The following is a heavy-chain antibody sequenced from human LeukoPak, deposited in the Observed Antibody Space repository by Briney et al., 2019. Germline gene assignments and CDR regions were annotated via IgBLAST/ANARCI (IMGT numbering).Heavy chain of an antibody. CDR3: AKDYYGSGSGIYKKQRPYYFDY. V-gene: IGHV3-21*04. CDR2: ISSRSTYI. D-gene: IGHD3-10*01. J-gene: IGHJ4*02. CDR1: RFTFSTYS. Sequence: GGSLRLSCAASRFTFSTYSMNWVRQAPGKGLEWVSSISSRSTYIYYADSVKGRFTISRDNAKNSLYLQMNSLRAEDTAVYYCAKDYYGSGSGIYKKQRPYYFDYWGQGTLVTVSS.